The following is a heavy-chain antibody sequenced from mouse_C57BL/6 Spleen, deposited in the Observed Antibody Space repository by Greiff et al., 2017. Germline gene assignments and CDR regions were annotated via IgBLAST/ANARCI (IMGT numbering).Heavy chain of an antibody. D-gene: IGHD1-1*01. CDR2: IDPSDSYT. Sequence: QVQLQQPGAELVMPGASVKLSCKASGYTFTSYWMHWVKQRPGQGLEWIGEIDPSDSYTNYNQKFTGKSTLTVDKSSSTAYMQLSSLTSENSAVYYCARGNYGSSSDYWGQGTTLTVSS. J-gene: IGHJ2*01. V-gene: IGHV1-69*01. CDR1: GYTFTSYW. CDR3: ARGNYGSSSDY.